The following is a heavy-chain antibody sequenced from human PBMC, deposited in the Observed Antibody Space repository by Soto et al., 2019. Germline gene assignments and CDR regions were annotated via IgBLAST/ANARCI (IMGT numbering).Heavy chain of an antibody. CDR3: ARVGSGYSSYYHYGMAV. Sequence: SETLSLTCTVSGGSISSGDYYWSWIRQPPGKGLEWIGYIYYSGSTYYNPSLKSRVTISVDTSKNQFSLKLSSVTAADTAVYYCARVGSGYSSYYHYGMAVWGQGTSVTVSS. D-gene: IGHD3-22*01. J-gene: IGHJ6*02. V-gene: IGHV4-30-4*01. CDR2: IYYSGST. CDR1: GGSISSGDYY.